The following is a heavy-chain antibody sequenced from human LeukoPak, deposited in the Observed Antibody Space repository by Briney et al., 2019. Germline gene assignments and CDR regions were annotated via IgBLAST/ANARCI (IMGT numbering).Heavy chain of an antibody. CDR2: ISSSSTI. CDR1: GFTFSSYS. V-gene: IGHV3-48*01. J-gene: IGHJ4*02. D-gene: IGHD3-9*01. CDR3: ATKNYDILTGYFY. Sequence: GGSLRLSCAASGFTFSSYSMNWVRQAQGKGLEWVSYISSSSTIYYADSVKGRFTISRDNAKNSLYLQMNSLRAEDTAVYYCATKNYDILTGYFYWGQGTLVTVSS.